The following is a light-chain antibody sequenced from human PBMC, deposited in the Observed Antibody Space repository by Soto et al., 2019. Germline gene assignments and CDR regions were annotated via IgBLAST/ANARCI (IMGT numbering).Light chain of an antibody. CDR2: GAY. V-gene: IGKV1-27*01. CDR3: QYSNRAPLT. J-gene: IGKJ4*01. Sequence: DIQLTQSPSPLSASVGDRVTITCRASQGITTYLAWYQQKPGKVPNLLIYGAYKLYSGVPSRFSGSGSGTHFTLTISGLRPEDVATYYCQYSNRAPLTFGGGTKVEI. CDR1: QGITTY.